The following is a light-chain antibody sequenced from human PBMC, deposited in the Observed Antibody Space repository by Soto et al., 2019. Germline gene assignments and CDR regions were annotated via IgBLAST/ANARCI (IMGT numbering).Light chain of an antibody. Sequence: ELVCPPYPATLSLSPGARATIYCSSSQSVSRYLAWYQQKPGQAPRLLIYDASNRATGIPARFSGSGSGTDFTLTISSLEPEDFAFYYCQQRSNWPPITFGQGTRLEIK. J-gene: IGKJ5*01. CDR1: QSVSRY. CDR2: DAS. V-gene: IGKV3-11*01. CDR3: QQRSNWPPIT.